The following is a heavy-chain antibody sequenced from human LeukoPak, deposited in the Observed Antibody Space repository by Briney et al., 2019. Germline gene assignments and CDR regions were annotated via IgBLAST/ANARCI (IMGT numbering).Heavy chain of an antibody. V-gene: IGHV4-30-4*01. D-gene: IGHD3-16*01. CDR3: ARAQRGWGSYYYYYYGRDV. J-gene: IGHJ6*02. CDR1: GGSISSGDYY. Sequence: PSETLSLTCTVSGGSISSGDYYWSWIRQPPGKGLEWIGYIYYSGSTYYNPSLKSRVTISVDTSKNQFSLKLSSVTAADTAVYYCARAQRGWGSYYYYYYGRDVGAQGPRAPVS. CDR2: IYYSGST.